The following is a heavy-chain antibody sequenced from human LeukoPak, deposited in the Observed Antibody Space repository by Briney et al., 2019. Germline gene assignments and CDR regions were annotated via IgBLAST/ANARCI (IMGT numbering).Heavy chain of an antibody. CDR1: GFTFRNYA. J-gene: IGHJ3*02. Sequence: PGGSLRLSCAASGFTFRNYAMSWVRQAPGKGLEWVSDISGSGGSTYYADSVKGRFSISRDNSKNTLSLQMNSLRAEDTAVYYCTRSAFDIWGQGTKVTVSS. CDR3: TRSAFDI. V-gene: IGHV3-23*01. CDR2: ISGSGGST. D-gene: IGHD6-6*01.